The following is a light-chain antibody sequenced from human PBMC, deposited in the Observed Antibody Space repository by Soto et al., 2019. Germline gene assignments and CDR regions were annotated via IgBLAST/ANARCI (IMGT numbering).Light chain of an antibody. CDR3: SSFTSSNTWV. CDR2: EAS. J-gene: IGLJ3*02. V-gene: IGLV2-18*02. CDR1: SSDVGSYNR. Sequence: QSALTQPPSVSGSPGQSVTISCTGTSSDVGSYNRVSWYQQPPGTAPKLIIYEASNRPSGVPDRFFGSKSGNTASLTISGRQAEDEADYYCSSFTSSNTWVFGGGTKLTVL.